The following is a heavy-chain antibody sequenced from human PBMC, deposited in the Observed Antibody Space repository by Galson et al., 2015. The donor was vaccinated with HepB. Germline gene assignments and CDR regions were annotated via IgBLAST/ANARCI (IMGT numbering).Heavy chain of an antibody. CDR2: ITWNNNSI. Sequence: SLRLSCAASGFTFNDYAMHWARQAPGKGLEWVSGITWNNNSIGYADSVKGRFTISRDNAKNSLYLQMNSLRAEDTAFYYCGKDRPDGGTTWGQGTLVTVSS. CDR3: GKDRPDGGTT. J-gene: IGHJ5*02. V-gene: IGHV3-9*01. D-gene: IGHD5-24*01. CDR1: GFTFNDYA.